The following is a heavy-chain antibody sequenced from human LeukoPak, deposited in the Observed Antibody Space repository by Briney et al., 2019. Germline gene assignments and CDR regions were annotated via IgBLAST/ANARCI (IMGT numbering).Heavy chain of an antibody. CDR1: GFTFSDCW. CDR2: IKQDGSEI. V-gene: IGHV3-7*01. J-gene: IGHJ1*01. CDR3: AREKYVTGEFFQH. D-gene: IGHD3-16*01. Sequence: GGSLRLSCAASGFTFSDCWMSWVRQAPGKGLEWLANIKQDGSEISYVHSVKGRFTISRDNARNSLYLQMNSLRDEDTAVYSCAREKYVTGEFFQHWGQGTLVTVSS.